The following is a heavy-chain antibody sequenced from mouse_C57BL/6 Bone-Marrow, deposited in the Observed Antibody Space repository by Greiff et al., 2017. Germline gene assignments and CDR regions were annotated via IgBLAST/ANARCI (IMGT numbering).Heavy chain of an antibody. CDR3: ARRPSNWPGAMDH. J-gene: IGHJ4*01. Sequence: VQLQQPGAELVKPGASVKMSCKASGYTFTSYWITWVKQRPGQGLEWIGDIYPGSGSTNYNEKFKSKATLTVDTSSSTAYMQLSSLTSEDSAVYYCARRPSNWPGAMDHWGQGTSVTVSS. CDR1: GYTFTSYW. CDR2: IYPGSGST. D-gene: IGHD4-1*01. V-gene: IGHV1-55*01.